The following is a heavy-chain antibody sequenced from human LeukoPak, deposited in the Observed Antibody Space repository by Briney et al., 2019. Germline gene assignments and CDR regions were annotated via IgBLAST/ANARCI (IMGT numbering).Heavy chain of an antibody. Sequence: GGSLRLSCAASGFTFSSYAMNWVRQAPGEGLGWVSAISGRDSSTYYADSVKGRFTISRDNSKNTLYLQMNSLRAEDTAVYYCARDRGSNNYFDQWGQGTLVTVSS. CDR3: ARDRGSNNYFDQ. D-gene: IGHD2-2*01. V-gene: IGHV3-23*01. CDR1: GFTFSSYA. CDR2: ISGRDSST. J-gene: IGHJ4*02.